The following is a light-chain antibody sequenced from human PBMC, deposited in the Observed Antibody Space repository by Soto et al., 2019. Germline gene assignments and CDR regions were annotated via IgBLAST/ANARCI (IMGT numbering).Light chain of an antibody. CDR3: QQYYSTWA. CDR1: QSVLYSTNNKNY. CDR2: SAS. Sequence: DIVMTQSPDSLAVSLGERATINCKSSQSVLYSTNNKNYLAWYQQKPGQPPKLLIYSASTRESGVPDRFSGSGSGTDFTLTISSLPAEDVAVYYCQQYYSTWAFGQGTKVEIK. V-gene: IGKV4-1*01. J-gene: IGKJ1*01.